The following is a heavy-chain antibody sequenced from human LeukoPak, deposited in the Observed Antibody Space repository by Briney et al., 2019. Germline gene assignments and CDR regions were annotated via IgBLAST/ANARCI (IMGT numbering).Heavy chain of an antibody. CDR1: GGTFSSYA. J-gene: IGHJ4*02. V-gene: IGHV1-69*04. CDR3: AREPSIAAAEYFDY. D-gene: IGHD6-13*01. Sequence: SVKVSCKASGGTFSSYAISWVRQAPGQGLEWMGRIIPILGIANYAQKFQGRVTVTADKSTSTAYMELSSLRSEDTAVYYCAREPSIAAAEYFDYWGQGTLVTVSS. CDR2: IIPILGIA.